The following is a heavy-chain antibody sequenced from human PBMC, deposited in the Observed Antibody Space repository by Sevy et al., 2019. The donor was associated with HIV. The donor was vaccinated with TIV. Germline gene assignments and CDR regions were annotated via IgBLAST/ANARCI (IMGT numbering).Heavy chain of an antibody. CDR1: GGSFSGYY. CDR3: ARQSISSLPFDY. D-gene: IGHD6-13*01. V-gene: IGHV4-34*01. CDR2: INQSGST. J-gene: IGHJ4*02. Sequence: SETLSLTCAVYGGSFSGYYWSWIRQPPGKGLEWIGEINQSGSTNYNPSLKSRVTISVDTSKNQFSLKLSSVTAADTAVYYCARQSISSLPFDYWGQRTLVTVSS.